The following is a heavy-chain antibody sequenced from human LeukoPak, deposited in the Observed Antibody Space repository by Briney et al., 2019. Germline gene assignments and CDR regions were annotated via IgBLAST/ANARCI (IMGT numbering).Heavy chain of an antibody. CDR2: ISWDGGST. V-gene: IGHV3-43D*04. CDR1: GFTFDDYA. J-gene: IGHJ1*01. Sequence: GGSLRLSCAASGFTFDDYAMHWVRQAPGKGLEWVSLISWDGGSTYYADSVKGRFTISRDNSKNSLYLQMNSLRAEDTALYYCAKDINGIALGYFQHWGQGILVTVSS. D-gene: IGHD6-19*01. CDR3: AKDINGIALGYFQH.